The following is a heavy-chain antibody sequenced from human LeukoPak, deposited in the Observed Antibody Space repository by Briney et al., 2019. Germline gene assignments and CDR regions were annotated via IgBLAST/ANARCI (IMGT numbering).Heavy chain of an antibody. V-gene: IGHV3-33*01. Sequence: SGGSLRLSCAASGFTFSSYGMHWVRQAPGKGLEWVGLIWYDGSNKYYADSVKGRFTISRDNSKNTLYLQMNSLRAEDTAVYYCARDGDYYGSGSYYFPKRGLDYWGQGTLVTVSS. CDR1: GFTFSSYG. CDR3: ARDGDYYGSGSYYFPKRGLDY. D-gene: IGHD3-10*01. J-gene: IGHJ4*02. CDR2: IWYDGSNK.